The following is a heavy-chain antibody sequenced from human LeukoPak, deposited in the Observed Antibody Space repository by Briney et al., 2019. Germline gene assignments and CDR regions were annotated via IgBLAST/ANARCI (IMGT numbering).Heavy chain of an antibody. V-gene: IGHV4-39*07. Sequence: PGGSLRLSCAASGFTFSSYSMNWVRQPPGKGLEWIGSIYYSGSTYYNPSLKSRVTISVDTSKNQFSLKLSSVTAADTAVYYCARGGGYVGAFDIWGQGTMVTVSS. CDR3: ARGGGYVGAFDI. CDR1: GFTFSSYS. J-gene: IGHJ3*02. CDR2: IYYSGST. D-gene: IGHD6-25*01.